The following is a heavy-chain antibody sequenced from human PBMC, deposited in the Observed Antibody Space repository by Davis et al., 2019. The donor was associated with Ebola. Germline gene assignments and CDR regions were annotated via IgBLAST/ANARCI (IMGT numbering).Heavy chain of an antibody. CDR1: GFTFSDYY. D-gene: IGHD3-3*01. V-gene: IGHV3-11*01. CDR3: ARNFITIFGVVTKYYYYYGMDV. J-gene: IGHJ6*02. CDR2: ISSSGSTI. Sequence: PGGSLRLSCAASGFTFSDYYMSWIRQAPGKGLEWVSYISSSGSTIYYADSVKGRFTISRDNAKNSLYLQMNSLRAEDTAVYYCARNFITIFGVVTKYYYYYGMDVWGQGTTVTVSS.